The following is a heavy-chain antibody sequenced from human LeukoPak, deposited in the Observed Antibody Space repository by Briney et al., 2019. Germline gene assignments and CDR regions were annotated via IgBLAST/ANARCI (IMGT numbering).Heavy chain of an antibody. J-gene: IGHJ4*02. CDR1: GFTFSDYY. CDR3: ARDCSSCLGLTSDY. Sequence: GGSLRLSCAASGFTFSDYYMSWIRQAPGKGLEWVSYISSSGSTIYYADSVKGRFTISRDNARNSLYLQMNSLRAEDTAVYYCARDCSSCLGLTSDYWGQGTLVTVSS. V-gene: IGHV3-11*01. D-gene: IGHD6-13*01. CDR2: ISSSGSTI.